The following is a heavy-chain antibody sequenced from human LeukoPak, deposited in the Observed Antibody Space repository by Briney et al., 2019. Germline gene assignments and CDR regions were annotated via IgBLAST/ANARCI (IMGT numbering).Heavy chain of an antibody. D-gene: IGHD5-12*01. J-gene: IGHJ4*02. CDR1: GYSFTSYW. CDR3: ARVQPGTIVATITWDDY. V-gene: IGHV5-10-1*01. Sequence: GESLKISCKGSGYSFTSYWISWVRQMPGKGLEWMGRIDPSDSYTNYSPSFQGHVTISADKSISTAYLQWSSLKASDTAMYYCARVQPGTIVATITWDDYWGQGTLVTVSS. CDR2: IDPSDSYT.